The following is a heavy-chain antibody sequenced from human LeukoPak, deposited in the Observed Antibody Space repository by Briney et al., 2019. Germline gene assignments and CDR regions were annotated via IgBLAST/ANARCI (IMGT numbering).Heavy chain of an antibody. Sequence: PGGSLRLSCAASGFTFSSYGMHWVRQAPGKGLEWVAVISYDGSNKYYADSVKGRFTISRDNSKNTLYLQMNSLRAEDTAVYYCARGGSGNYYTLFDYWGQGTLVTVSS. D-gene: IGHD3-10*01. J-gene: IGHJ4*02. CDR3: ARGGSGNYYTLFDY. CDR2: ISYDGSNK. V-gene: IGHV3-30*03. CDR1: GFTFSSYG.